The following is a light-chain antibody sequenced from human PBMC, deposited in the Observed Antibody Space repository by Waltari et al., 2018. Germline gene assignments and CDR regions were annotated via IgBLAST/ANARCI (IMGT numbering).Light chain of an antibody. CDR2: GAS. Sequence: EIVLTQSPGTLSLSPGERATLSCRASQSVRSNYLALDQQKPGQAPRPLIYGASSRATVIPDRFSGSGSGTDFTLTISRLEPEDFAVFYCQQYGTSPYTFGQGTKLDIK. CDR1: QSVRSNY. V-gene: IGKV3-20*01. CDR3: QQYGTSPYT. J-gene: IGKJ2*01.